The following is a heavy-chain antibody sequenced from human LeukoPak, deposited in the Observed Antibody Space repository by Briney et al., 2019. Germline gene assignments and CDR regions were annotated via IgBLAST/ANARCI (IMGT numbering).Heavy chain of an antibody. J-gene: IGHJ5*02. CDR3: ARGYYDSSGYLT. D-gene: IGHD3-22*01. V-gene: IGHV1-69*13. Sequence: SVKVSCKAFGGTFSSYAISWVRQAPGQGLEWMGGIIPIFGTANYAQKFQGRVTITADESTSTAYMELSSLRSEDTAVYYCARGYYDSSGYLTWGQGTLVTVSS. CDR2: IIPIFGTA. CDR1: GGTFSSYA.